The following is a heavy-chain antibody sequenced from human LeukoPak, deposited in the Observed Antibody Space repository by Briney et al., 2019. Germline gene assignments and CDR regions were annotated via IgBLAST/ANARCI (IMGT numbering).Heavy chain of an antibody. CDR2: IIPILGIA. Sequence: ASVKVSCTAPGYTFSGSFMHWVRQAPGQGLEWMGRIIPILGIANYAQKFQGRVTITADKSTSTAYMELSSLRSEDTAVYYCARGAGGDFDYWGQGTLVTVSS. CDR1: GYTFSGSF. D-gene: IGHD2-21*01. J-gene: IGHJ4*02. CDR3: ARGAGGDFDY. V-gene: IGHV1-69*04.